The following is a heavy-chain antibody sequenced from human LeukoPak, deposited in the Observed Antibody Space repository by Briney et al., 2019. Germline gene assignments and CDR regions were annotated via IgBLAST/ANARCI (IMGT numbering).Heavy chain of an antibody. CDR1: GFTFSNAW. CDR2: IKSKTDGGTT. Sequence: GGSLRLSCAASGFTFSNAWMSWVRQAPGKGLEWVGRIKSKTDGGTTDYAAPVKGRFTISRDNAKNTLYLQMNSLRSEDTAVYFCARIPRSTNDVNYDYWGQGTLVTVSS. V-gene: IGHV3-15*05. D-gene: IGHD2/OR15-2a*01. CDR3: ARIPRSTNDVNYDY. J-gene: IGHJ4*02.